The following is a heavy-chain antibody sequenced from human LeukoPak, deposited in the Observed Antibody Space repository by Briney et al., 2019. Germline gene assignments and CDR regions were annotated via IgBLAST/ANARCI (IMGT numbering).Heavy chain of an antibody. CDR1: GGIFSSSA. Sequence: ASVKVSCKASGGIFSSSAINWVRQAPGQGLEWMGDIIPIFGTPNYAQKFQGGVTITTDESTSTAYMELSSLRSEDTAVYYCARDIGGYNPVGVKSNAFDIWGQGTMVTVSS. CDR3: ARDIGGYNPVGVKSNAFDI. V-gene: IGHV1-69*05. D-gene: IGHD5-24*01. CDR2: IIPIFGTP. J-gene: IGHJ3*02.